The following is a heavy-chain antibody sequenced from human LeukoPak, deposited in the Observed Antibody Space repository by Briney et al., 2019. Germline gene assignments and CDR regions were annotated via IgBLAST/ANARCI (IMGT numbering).Heavy chain of an antibody. V-gene: IGHV3-7*01. D-gene: IGHD2-8*01. CDR2: IQQNGGGK. CDR3: VTGGDLYCTTANCLPFDY. CDR1: GITFDSYW. Sequence: GGSLRLSCAASGITFDSYWMSWVRQAPGKGLEGVANIQQNGGGKHYVDSVKGRFTISRDNAKNSLYLQMDNLRAEDTAVYYCVTGGDLYCTTANCLPFDYWGQGTLVTVSS. J-gene: IGHJ4*02.